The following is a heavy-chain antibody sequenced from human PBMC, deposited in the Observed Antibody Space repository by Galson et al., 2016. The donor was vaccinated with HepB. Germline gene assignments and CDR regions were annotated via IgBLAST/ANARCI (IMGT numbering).Heavy chain of an antibody. V-gene: IGHV3-23*01. CDR1: GFTFSSHA. CDR2: LSSSGGTT. Sequence: SLRLSCAASGFTFSSHAMSWVRQAPGKGLEWVSALSSSGGTTYYADSVKGRFTISRDMSKNTLYLQMNSLRPDDTAVYYCAKCQRPGYSSGWCNWLDPWGQGTLVTVSS. D-gene: IGHD6-19*01. J-gene: IGHJ5*02. CDR3: AKCQRPGYSSGWCNWLDP.